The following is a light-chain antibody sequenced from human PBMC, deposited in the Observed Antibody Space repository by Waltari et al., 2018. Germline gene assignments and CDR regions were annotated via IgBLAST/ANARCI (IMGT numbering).Light chain of an antibody. CDR1: ESISTW. CDR2: KAS. CDR3: QQYSNYYT. V-gene: IGKV1-5*03. J-gene: IGKJ2*01. Sequence: DIQMTQSPSTLSASVGDTVTFTCRASESISTWLAWYQQRPGKAPKLLIYKASYLETGVTSRFSGSGSGTEFILTFSSLRPDDSATYYCQQYSNYYTFGQGTKLEIK.